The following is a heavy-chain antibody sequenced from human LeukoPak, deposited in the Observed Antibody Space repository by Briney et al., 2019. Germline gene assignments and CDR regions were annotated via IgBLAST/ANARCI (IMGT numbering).Heavy chain of an antibody. J-gene: IGHJ4*02. V-gene: IGHV3-23*01. CDR3: AKVGTIFGVVITTEYFDY. D-gene: IGHD3-3*01. CDR2: ISGSGGST. Sequence: PGGSLRLSCVASGFTFSSHGMSWVRQAPGKGLEWVPAISGSGGSTYYADSVKGRFTISRDNSKNTLYLQMNSLRAEDTALYYCAKVGTIFGVVITTEYFDYWGQGILVTVSS. CDR1: GFTFSSHG.